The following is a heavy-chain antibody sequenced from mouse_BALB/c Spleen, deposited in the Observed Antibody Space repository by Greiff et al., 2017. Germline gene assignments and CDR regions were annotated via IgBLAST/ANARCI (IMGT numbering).Heavy chain of an antibody. CDR2: INPNNGGT. CDR1: GYTFTDYN. V-gene: IGHV1-18*01. D-gene: IGHD1-1*01. CDR3: ARLGYYGSRAWFAY. Sequence: VHVKQSGPELVKPGASVKIPCKASGYTFTDYNMDWVKQSHGKSLEWIGDINPNNGGTIYNQKFKGKATLTVDKSSSTAYMELRSLTSEDTAVYYCARLGYYGSRAWFAYWGQGTLVTVSA. J-gene: IGHJ3*01.